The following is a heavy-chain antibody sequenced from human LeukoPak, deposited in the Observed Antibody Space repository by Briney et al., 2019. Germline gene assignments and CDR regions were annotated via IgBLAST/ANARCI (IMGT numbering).Heavy chain of an antibody. CDR1: GLSIGDNS. V-gene: IGHV3-43*01. D-gene: IGHD2-15*01. J-gene: IGHJ6*02. Sequence: GGSLRLSCAASGLSIGDNSMHWVRQAPGKGLEWVSLISWDESTTYYSDSVKGRFTVSRDSSKNSLHLQMNSLRTEDTALYYCARGPNRWWVVSRNWGMDVWGQGSTVTVSS. CDR3: ARGPNRWWVVSRNWGMDV. CDR2: ISWDESTT.